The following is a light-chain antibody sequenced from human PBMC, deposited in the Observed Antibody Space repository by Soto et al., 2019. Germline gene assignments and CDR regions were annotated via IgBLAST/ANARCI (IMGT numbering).Light chain of an antibody. J-gene: IGKJ1*01. CDR1: QSVNSN. Sequence: EIVLTQSPGTLSVSPGERATLSCRASQSVNSNLAWYQQKLGQAPRVLIFGASTRATGIPARFSGSGSGTEFSLTINSLQSEDFAVYYCQEYNTWPWTFGQGTKVDTK. CDR2: GAS. V-gene: IGKV3-15*01. CDR3: QEYNTWPWT.